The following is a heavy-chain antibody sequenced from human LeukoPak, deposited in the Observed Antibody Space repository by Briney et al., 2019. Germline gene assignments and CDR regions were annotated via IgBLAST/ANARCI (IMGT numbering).Heavy chain of an antibody. CDR2: IYYSGST. D-gene: IGHD5-18*01. Sequence: SETLSLTCTVSGGSISSYYWSWIRQPPGKGLEWIGYIYYSGSTNYNPSLKSRVTISVDTSKNQFSLKLSSVTAADTAVYYCARRAISAHTAMVLYDAFDIWGQGTMVTVSS. J-gene: IGHJ3*02. V-gene: IGHV4-59*01. CDR3: ARRAISAHTAMVLYDAFDI. CDR1: GGSISSYY.